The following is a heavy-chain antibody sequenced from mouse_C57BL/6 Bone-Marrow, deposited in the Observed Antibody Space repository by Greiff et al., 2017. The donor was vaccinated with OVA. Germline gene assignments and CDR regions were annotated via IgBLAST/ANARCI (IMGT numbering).Heavy chain of an antibody. CDR2: IYPGGGYT. D-gene: IGHD2-5*01. V-gene: IGHV1-63*01. CDR3: ARRGTYYSNYVAMDY. CDR1: GYTFTNYW. Sequence: VQLQQSGAELVRPGTSVKMSCKASGYTFTNYWIGWAKQRPGHGLEWIGDIYPGGGYTNYNEKFKGKATLTADKSSSTAYMQFSSLTSEDSAIYYCARRGTYYSNYVAMDYWGQGPSVTVSS. J-gene: IGHJ4*01.